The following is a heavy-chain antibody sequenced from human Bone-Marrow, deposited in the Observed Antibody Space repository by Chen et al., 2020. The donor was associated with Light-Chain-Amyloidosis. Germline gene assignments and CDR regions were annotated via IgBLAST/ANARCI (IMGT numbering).Heavy chain of an antibody. CDR2: INWNGSST. V-gene: IGHV3-20*04. Sequence: EVQLVESGGGVVRPGASLRLPCSASAFPFVDFVMSWVRQVPGKGLECVSGINWNGSSTGYAASVKVRFTVSRDNAKNSLYLEMNSLRAEDTALYYCVRGTVTTRYFDYWGQGILVTVSS. CDR3: VRGTVTTRYFDY. CDR1: AFPFVDFV. D-gene: IGHD4-17*01. J-gene: IGHJ4*02.